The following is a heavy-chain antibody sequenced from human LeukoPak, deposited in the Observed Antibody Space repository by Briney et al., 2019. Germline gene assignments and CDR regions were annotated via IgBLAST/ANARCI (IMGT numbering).Heavy chain of an antibody. J-gene: IGHJ3*02. CDR3: ASPEPPLYSSSSNLGAFDI. V-gene: IGHV3-11*04. Sequence: PGGSLRLSCAASGFTFSDYYMSWIRQAPGKGLEWISYISSSGSTIYYADSVKGRFTISRDNAKNSLYLQMNSLRAEDTAVYYCASPEPPLYSSSSNLGAFDIWGQGTMVTVSS. CDR2: ISSSGSTI. D-gene: IGHD6-13*01. CDR1: GFTFSDYY.